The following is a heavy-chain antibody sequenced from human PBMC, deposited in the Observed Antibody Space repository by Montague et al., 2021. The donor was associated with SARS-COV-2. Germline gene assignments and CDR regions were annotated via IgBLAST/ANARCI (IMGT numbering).Heavy chain of an antibody. V-gene: IGHV4-61*02. CDR2: IYTSGST. Sequence: TLSLTCTVSGGSISSGSYYWSWIRQPAGKGLEWIGRIYTSGSTNYNPSLKSRVTISVDTSQNQFSLKLSSVTAADTAVYYCAREWVYYDILSGYRNWFDPWGQGTLVTVSS. CDR1: GGSISSGSYY. D-gene: IGHD3-9*01. CDR3: AREWVYYDILSGYRNWFDP. J-gene: IGHJ5*02.